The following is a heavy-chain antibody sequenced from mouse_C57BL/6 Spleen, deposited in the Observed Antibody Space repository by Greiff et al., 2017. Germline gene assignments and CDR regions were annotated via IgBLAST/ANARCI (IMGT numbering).Heavy chain of an antibody. V-gene: IGHV5-4*03. J-gene: IGHJ1*03. CDR2: ISAGGSYT. CDR3: ARVDGSSDWYFDV. D-gene: IGHD1-1*01. CDR1: GFTFSSYA. Sequence: EVKLVESGGGLVKPGGSLKLSCAASGFTFSSYAMSWVRQTPEKRLEWVATISAGGSYTYYPDNVKGRFTISRDNAKNNLYLQMSHLKSEDTAMYYCARVDGSSDWYFDVWGTGTTVTVSS.